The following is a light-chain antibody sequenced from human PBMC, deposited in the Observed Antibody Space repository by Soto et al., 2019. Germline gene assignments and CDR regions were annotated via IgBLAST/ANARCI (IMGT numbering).Light chain of an antibody. CDR2: SAS. CDR1: QGIRDA. V-gene: IGKV1-17*01. J-gene: IGKJ1*01. Sequence: DIQMTQSPSSLSASVGDRVTITCRASQGIRDALGWYQQKPGKVPKRLIYSASSLQSGVPSRFSGSGSETEFTLTISSLQPDDFATYYCQQYSTYTPRTFGQGTKVDIK. CDR3: QQYSTYTPRT.